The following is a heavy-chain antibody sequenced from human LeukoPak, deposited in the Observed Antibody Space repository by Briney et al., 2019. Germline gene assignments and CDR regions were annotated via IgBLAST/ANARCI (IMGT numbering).Heavy chain of an antibody. V-gene: IGHV3-7*01. Sequence: GGSLRLFCAASGFTFSSYWMMWARQAPGKGLEGVANIKQDGSEKSYVYSVKGKFTIPRDNAKTSLYLKLNSRRADDTAVYYCARDMSITIFGVAFRWFDPWGQGTLVTVSS. CDR1: GFTFSSYW. D-gene: IGHD3-3*01. CDR3: ARDMSITIFGVAFRWFDP. J-gene: IGHJ5*02. CDR2: IKQDGSEK.